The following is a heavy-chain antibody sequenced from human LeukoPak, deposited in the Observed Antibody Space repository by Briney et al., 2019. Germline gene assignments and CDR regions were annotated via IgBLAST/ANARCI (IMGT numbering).Heavy chain of an antibody. J-gene: IGHJ4*02. CDR2: ISAYNGNS. CDR1: GYTFTSYG. CDR3: ARDSITMIVVVDLDY. Sequence: ASVKVSCKASGYTFTSYGISWVRQAPGQGLEWMGWISAYNGNSNYAQKLQGRVTMTTDTSTSTAYMELRSLRSDDTAVYYCARDSITMIVVVDLDYWGQGTLVTVSS. D-gene: IGHD3-22*01. V-gene: IGHV1-18*01.